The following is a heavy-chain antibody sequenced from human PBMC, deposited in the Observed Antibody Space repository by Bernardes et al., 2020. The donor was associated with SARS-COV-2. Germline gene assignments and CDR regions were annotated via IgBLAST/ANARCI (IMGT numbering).Heavy chain of an antibody. V-gene: IGHV5-51*01. D-gene: IGHD3-16*01. CDR3: ARRRPTPPHVHGYYGMDV. CDR1: GYSFTSYW. CDR2: IYPGDSDT. Sequence: GESLKISCKGSGYSFTSYWIGWVRQMPGKGLEWMGIIYPGDSDTRYSPSFQGQVTISADKSISTAYLQWSSLKASDTAMYYCARRRPTPPHVHGYYGMDVWGQGTTVTVSS. J-gene: IGHJ6*02.